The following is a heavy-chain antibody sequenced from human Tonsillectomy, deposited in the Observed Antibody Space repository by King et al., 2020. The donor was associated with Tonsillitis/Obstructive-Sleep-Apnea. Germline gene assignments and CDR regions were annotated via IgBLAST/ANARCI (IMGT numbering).Heavy chain of an antibody. CDR1: GFTFSSYA. V-gene: IGHV3-30*04. CDR3: ARDLSLDGYYYYDMDV. CDR2: MSGNGTNK. Sequence: VQLVESGGGVVQPGRSLRLSCAASGFTFSSYAMHWVRQAPGKGLEWVAVMSGNGTNKYYADSVKGRFTISRDNSKNTLYLQMNSLRAEDTAVYYCARDLSLDGYYYYDMDVWGQGTTVTVSS. D-gene: IGHD3-9*01. J-gene: IGHJ6*02.